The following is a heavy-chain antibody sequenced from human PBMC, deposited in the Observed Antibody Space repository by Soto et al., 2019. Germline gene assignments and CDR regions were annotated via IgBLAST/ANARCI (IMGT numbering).Heavy chain of an antibody. CDR1: GGSVSRGSYS. CDR2: IYYFGGT. V-gene: IGHV4-61*03. D-gene: IGHD3-16*01. CDR3: ARVGGNIFDY. J-gene: IGHJ4*02. Sequence: SETLSLTCAVSGGSVSRGSYSWSWIRQPPGKGLEWIGYIYYFGGTNYNPSLKSRVTISVDRSKNLFSLRLSSVTAADTAVYYCARVGGNIFDYWGQGAPVTVSS.